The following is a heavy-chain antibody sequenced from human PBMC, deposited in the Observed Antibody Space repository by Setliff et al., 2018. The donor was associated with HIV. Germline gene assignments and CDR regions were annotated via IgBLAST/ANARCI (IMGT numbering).Heavy chain of an antibody. CDR1: RSTFNSHT. CDR3: VRGVQSPPHYSYYYMDV. Sequence: GASVKVSCKASRSTFNSHTINWVRQAPGQGLDWMGRIIPILGVANYAQRFQGKVTITADKSTSTAYMELTSLRFDDTAMYYCVRGVQSPPHYSYYYMDVWGEGTMFTVSS. D-gene: IGHD3-3*01. V-gene: IGHV1-69*02. CDR2: IIPILGVA. J-gene: IGHJ6*03.